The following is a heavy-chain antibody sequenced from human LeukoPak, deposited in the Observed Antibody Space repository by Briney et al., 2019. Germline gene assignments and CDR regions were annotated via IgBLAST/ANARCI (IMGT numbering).Heavy chain of an antibody. CDR1: GFTFSSYS. V-gene: IGHV3-21*01. Sequence: GGSLRLSCAASGFTFSSYSMNWVRPAPGKGLEWVSSISSSSSYIYYADSVKGRFTISRDNAKNSLYLQMNSLRAEDTAVYYCARDLAVAGLYYFDYWGQGTLVTVSS. CDR3: ARDLAVAGLYYFDY. D-gene: IGHD6-19*01. J-gene: IGHJ4*02. CDR2: ISSSSSYI.